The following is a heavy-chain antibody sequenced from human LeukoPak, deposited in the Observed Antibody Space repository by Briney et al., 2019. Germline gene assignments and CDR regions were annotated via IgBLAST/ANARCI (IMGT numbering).Heavy chain of an antibody. Sequence: GGSLRLSCAASGFTFSSYAMSWVRQAPGKGLEWVSAISGSGGSTYYADSVKGRFTISRDNSKDTLYLQMNSLRAEDTAVYYCAKGDYGYEGSHWGQGTLVTVSS. D-gene: IGHD5-18*01. CDR3: AKGDYGYEGSH. CDR1: GFTFSSYA. J-gene: IGHJ4*02. CDR2: ISGSGGST. V-gene: IGHV3-23*01.